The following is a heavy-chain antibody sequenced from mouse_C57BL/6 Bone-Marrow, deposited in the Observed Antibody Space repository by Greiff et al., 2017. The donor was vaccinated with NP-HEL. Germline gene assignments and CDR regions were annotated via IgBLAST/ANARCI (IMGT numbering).Heavy chain of an antibody. CDR2: IDPSDSYT. V-gene: IGHV1-69*01. CDR3: AREEEEPFAY. J-gene: IGHJ3*01. CDR1: GYTFTSYW. Sequence: QVQLKQPGAELVMPGASVKLSCKASGYTFTSYWMHWVKQRPGQGLEWIGEIDPSDSYTNYNQKFKGKSTLTVDKSSSTAYMQLSSLTSEDSAVYYCAREEEEPFAYWGQGTLVTVSA.